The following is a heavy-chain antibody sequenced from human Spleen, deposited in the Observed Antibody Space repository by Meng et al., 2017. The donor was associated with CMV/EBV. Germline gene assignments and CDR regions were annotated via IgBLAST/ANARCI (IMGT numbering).Heavy chain of an antibody. J-gene: IGHJ5*02. D-gene: IGHD3-16*02. CDR2: MNPNSGNT. V-gene: IGHV1-8*03. CDR1: GYTFTSYD. Sequence: GYTFTSYDNNWVRQATGQRLEWMGWMNPNSGNTGYAQKFQGRVTITRNTSISTAYMELSSLRSEDTAVYYCARRYTIGPGLPALDPWGQGTLVTVSS. CDR3: ARRYTIGPGLPALDP.